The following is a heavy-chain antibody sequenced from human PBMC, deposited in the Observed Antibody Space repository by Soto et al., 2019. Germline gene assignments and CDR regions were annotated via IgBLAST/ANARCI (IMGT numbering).Heavy chain of an antibody. CDR1: GFTFSDYY. CDR2: ISSSSSYT. CDR3: ARVKFWSGYYGDN. J-gene: IGHJ4*02. V-gene: IGHV3-11*06. D-gene: IGHD3-3*01. Sequence: GGSLRLSCAASGFTFSDYYMSWIRQAPGKGLEWVSYISSSSSYTNYADSVKGRFTISRDNAKNSLYLQMNSLRAEDTAVYYCARVKFWSGYYGDNWGQGTLVTVSS.